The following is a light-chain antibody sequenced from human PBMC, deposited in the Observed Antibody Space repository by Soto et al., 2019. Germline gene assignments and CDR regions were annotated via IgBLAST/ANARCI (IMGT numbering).Light chain of an antibody. Sequence: ETGRMPTPPKGVVSGKGVAPLAFRASQSVSSNLAWYQQKPGQAPRLLIYGASTRATGIPARFSGSGSGTEFTRTICSLQSEDFAVYYWQQYNNCPTLAHGTKVDIK. CDR2: GAS. CDR1: QSVSSN. J-gene: IGKJ1*01. CDR3: QQYNNCPT. V-gene: IGKV3-15*01.